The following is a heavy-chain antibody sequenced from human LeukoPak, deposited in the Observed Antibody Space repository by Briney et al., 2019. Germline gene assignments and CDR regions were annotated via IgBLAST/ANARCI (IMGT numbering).Heavy chain of an antibody. Sequence: GASVKVSCKASGYTFTGYYMHWVRQAPGQGLEWMGRINPNSGDTNYAQKFQGRVTMTRDTSISTAYMELSRLRSDDTAVYYCARQQPEIMITFGGVIVPHMDVWGKGTTVTVSS. CDR2: INPNSGDT. CDR3: ARQQPEIMITFGGVIVPHMDV. V-gene: IGHV1-2*06. J-gene: IGHJ6*03. D-gene: IGHD3-16*02. CDR1: GYTFTGYY.